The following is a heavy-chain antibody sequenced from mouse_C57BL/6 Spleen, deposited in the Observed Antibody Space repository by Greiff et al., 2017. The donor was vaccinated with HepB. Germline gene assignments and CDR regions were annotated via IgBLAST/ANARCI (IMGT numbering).Heavy chain of an antibody. CDR3: ARDTCPFDH. CDR2: ISDGGSYT. Sequence: EVKVVESGGGLVKPGGSLKLSCAASGFTFSSYAMSGVRQTPEKRLEWVATISDGGSYTYYPDNVKGRFTISRDNAKNNLYLQMSHLKSEETAMYHCARDTCPFDHWGEGTTLTVSS. V-gene: IGHV5-4*01. CDR1: GFTFSSYA. J-gene: IGHJ2*01.